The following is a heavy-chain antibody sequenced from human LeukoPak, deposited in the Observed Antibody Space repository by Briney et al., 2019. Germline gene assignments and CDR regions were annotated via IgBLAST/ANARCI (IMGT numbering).Heavy chain of an antibody. V-gene: IGHV3-64D*06. D-gene: IGHD1-26*01. CDR1: GFTFSNYA. Sequence: GGSLRLSCSASGFTFSNYAMHWVRQAPGKGLEFVSSIGGNGISTYYADSVKGRFTISRDNSKNTLYLQMSSLSPEDTAMYYCAKISYSGGYYFDYWGQGTLVTVSS. CDR2: IGGNGIST. CDR3: AKISYSGGYYFDY. J-gene: IGHJ4*02.